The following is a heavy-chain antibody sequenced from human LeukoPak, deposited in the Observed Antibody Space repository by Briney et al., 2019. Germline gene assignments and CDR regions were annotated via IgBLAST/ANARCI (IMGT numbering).Heavy chain of an antibody. Sequence: PSETLSLTCTVSGGSISSSSYYWGWICQPPGKGLESIGYIYYSGTTYYNPSLKSRVTISVDTSKNQFSLKLSSVTAADTAVYYCARHSSSSPGVIDYWGQGTLVTVSS. D-gene: IGHD6-6*01. CDR3: ARHSSSSPGVIDY. CDR2: IYYSGTT. CDR1: GGSISSSSYY. J-gene: IGHJ4*02. V-gene: IGHV4-39*01.